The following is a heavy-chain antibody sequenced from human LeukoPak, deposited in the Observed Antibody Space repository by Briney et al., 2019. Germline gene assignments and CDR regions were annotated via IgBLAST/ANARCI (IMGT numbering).Heavy chain of an antibody. J-gene: IGHJ6*02. V-gene: IGHV4-59*01. D-gene: IGHD1-1*01. Sequence: SETLSLTCTVSGGSISSYYWSWIRQPPGKGLEWIGYIYYSGSTNYNPSLKSRVTISVDTSKNQFSLKLSSVTAADTAVYYCATSPTIYYYYGMDVWGQGTTVTVSS. CDR2: IYYSGST. CDR3: ATSPTIYYYYGMDV. CDR1: GGSISSYY.